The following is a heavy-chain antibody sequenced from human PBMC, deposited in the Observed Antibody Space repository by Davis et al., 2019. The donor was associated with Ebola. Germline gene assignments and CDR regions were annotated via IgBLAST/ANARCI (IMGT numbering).Heavy chain of an antibody. V-gene: IGHV1-18*04. Sequence: AASVKVSCKASGYTFTSYGITWVRQAPGQGLEWMGWISGYNGNTKYAQKLQGRVTMTTDKSTSTVYMELRSLRSDDQALYYCARDPALVVTGGGWHFDLWGRGTLVTVSS. J-gene: IGHJ2*01. CDR3: ARDPALVVTGGGWHFDL. CDR2: ISGYNGNT. CDR1: GYTFTSYG. D-gene: IGHD2-21*02.